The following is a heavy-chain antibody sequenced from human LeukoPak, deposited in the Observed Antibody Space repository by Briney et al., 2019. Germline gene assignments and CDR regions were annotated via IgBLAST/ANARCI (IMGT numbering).Heavy chain of an antibody. V-gene: IGHV4-38-2*02. CDR1: GYSISSGYY. Sequence: SETLSLTCTVSGYSISSGYYWGWIRQPPVKGLEWIGSIYHSGSTYYNPSLKSRVTISVDTSKNQFSLKLSSVTAADTAVYYCASAQLSRISDAFEIWGQGTMVTVSS. J-gene: IGHJ3*02. CDR2: IYHSGST. D-gene: IGHD2-15*01. CDR3: ASAQLSRISDAFEI.